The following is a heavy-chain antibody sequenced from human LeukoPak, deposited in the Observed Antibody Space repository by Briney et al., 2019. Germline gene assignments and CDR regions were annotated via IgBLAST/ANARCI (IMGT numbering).Heavy chain of an antibody. Sequence: SVKVSCKASGGTFSSYAISGVRQAPGQGLDWMGGIIPIFGTANYAQKFQGRVTITTDESTSTAYMELSSLRSEDTAVYYCARGKSRSGSYYKYNLRDYWGQGTLVTVSS. CDR1: GGTFSSYA. V-gene: IGHV1-69*05. D-gene: IGHD3-10*01. J-gene: IGHJ4*02. CDR2: IIPIFGTA. CDR3: ARGKSRSGSYYKYNLRDY.